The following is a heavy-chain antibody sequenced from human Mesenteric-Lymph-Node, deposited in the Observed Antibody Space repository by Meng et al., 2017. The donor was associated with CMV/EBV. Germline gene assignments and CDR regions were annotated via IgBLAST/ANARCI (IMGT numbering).Heavy chain of an antibody. CDR3: TKRPYWYFDL. V-gene: IGHV3-21*04. CDR1: GFTFSSYS. CDR2: ISSSSSYI. J-gene: IGHJ2*01. Sequence: GESLKISCAASGFTFSSYSMNWVRQAPGKGLEWVSSISSSSSYIYYADSVKDRFTISRDNSKNTLYLQMNNLRAEDTAIYYCTKRPYWYFDLWGRGTLVTVSS.